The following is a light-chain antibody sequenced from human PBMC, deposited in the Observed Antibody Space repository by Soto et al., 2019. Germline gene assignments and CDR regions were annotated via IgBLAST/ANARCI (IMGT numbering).Light chain of an antibody. V-gene: IGKV1-39*01. Sequence: DIQMTQSPSSLSAFVGARATITCRASQSISSYLNWYQQEPGKAPKLLIYAASTLQSGALSRFSGSESGTDFTLTISSLQPEDFATYYCQQSYSAPYTFGQGTKVEIK. CDR3: QQSYSAPYT. CDR1: QSISSY. J-gene: IGKJ2*01. CDR2: AAS.